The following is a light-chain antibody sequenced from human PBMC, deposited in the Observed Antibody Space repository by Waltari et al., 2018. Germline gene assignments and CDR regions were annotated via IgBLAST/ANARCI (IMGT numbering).Light chain of an antibody. CDR2: ENT. CDR3: GTWDSSLSGAV. CDR1: SSNMGDNY. Sequence: QSVLTQPPSVSAAPGQRVTISCSGGSSNMGDNYVSWYRQFPGTAPKHLIYENTERPSGIPGRFSGSKSGTSATLDITGLQAGDEADYYCGTWDSSLSGAVFGGGTHLTVL. J-gene: IGLJ7*01. V-gene: IGLV1-51*02.